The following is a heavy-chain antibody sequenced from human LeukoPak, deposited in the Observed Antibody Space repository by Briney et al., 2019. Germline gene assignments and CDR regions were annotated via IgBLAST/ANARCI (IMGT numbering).Heavy chain of an antibody. CDR1: GFTFSTYG. D-gene: IGHD4-23*01. J-gene: IGHJ6*02. V-gene: IGHV3-21*01. Sequence: GGSLRLSCAASGFTFSTYGMNWVRQAPGKGLEWVSSISSSSSYIYYADSVKGRFTISRDNAKNSLYLQMNSLRAEDTAVYYCAREEQVTIMDVWGQGTTVTVSS. CDR3: AREEQVTIMDV. CDR2: ISSSSSYI.